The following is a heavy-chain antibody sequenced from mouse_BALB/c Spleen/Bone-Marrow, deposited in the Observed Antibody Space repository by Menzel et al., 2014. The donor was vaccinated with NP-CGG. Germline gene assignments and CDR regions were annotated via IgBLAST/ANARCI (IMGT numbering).Heavy chain of an antibody. CDR3: ARYLNYYGAMDY. CDR2: IWAGGST. V-gene: IGHV2-9*02. Sequence: QVHVKQSGPGLVAPSQSLSITCTVSGFSLTSHGVHWVRQSPGKGLEWLGIIWAGGSTNHNLALMSRLSISKDNSKTHVFLKMNSLQTDDTAIYYCARYLNYYGAMDYWGQGASVTVSS. D-gene: IGHD1-1*01. J-gene: IGHJ4*01. CDR1: GFSLTSHG.